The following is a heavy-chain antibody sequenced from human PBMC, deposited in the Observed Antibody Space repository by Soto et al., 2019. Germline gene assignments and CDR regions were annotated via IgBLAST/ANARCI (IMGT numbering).Heavy chain of an antibody. CDR3: AKDGSSSWYYWYFDL. CDR2: ISGSGGST. D-gene: IGHD6-13*01. V-gene: IGHV3-23*01. J-gene: IGHJ2*01. Sequence: EVQLLESGGGLVQPGGSLRLSCAASGFTFSSYAMSWVRQAPGKGLEWVSAISGSGGSTYYADSVKGRFTISRDNSKNTRYLQMNSLRAEDTAVYYCAKDGSSSWYYWYFDLWGRGTLVTVSS. CDR1: GFTFSSYA.